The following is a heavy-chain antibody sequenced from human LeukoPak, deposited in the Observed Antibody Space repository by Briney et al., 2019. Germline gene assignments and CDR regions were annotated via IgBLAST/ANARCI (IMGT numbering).Heavy chain of an antibody. D-gene: IGHD6-6*01. J-gene: IGHJ6*02. V-gene: IGHV3-21*01. CDR3: ARGSIAGSYYYYGMDV. Sequence: GGSLRLSCAASGFTFSSYSMNWVRQAPGKGLEWVSSISSSSSYIYYADSVKGRFTISRDNAKNSLYLQMNSLRAEDTAVYYCARGSIAGSYYYYGMDVWGQGTTVTVSS. CDR1: GFTFSSYS. CDR2: ISSSSSYI.